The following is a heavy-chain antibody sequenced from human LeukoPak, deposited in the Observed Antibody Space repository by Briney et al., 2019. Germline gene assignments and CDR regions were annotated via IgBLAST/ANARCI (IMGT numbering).Heavy chain of an antibody. CDR1: GFTFSDYY. CDR3: ARVLVSDAFDI. D-gene: IGHD5/OR15-5a*01. V-gene: IGHV3-11*04. Sequence: GGSLRLSCAASGFTFSDYYMSWIRQAPRKRLEWVSYISSSGSTIYYADSVKGRFTISRDNAKNSLYLQMNSLRAEDTAVYYCARVLVSDAFDIWGQGTMVTVSS. J-gene: IGHJ3*02. CDR2: ISSSGSTI.